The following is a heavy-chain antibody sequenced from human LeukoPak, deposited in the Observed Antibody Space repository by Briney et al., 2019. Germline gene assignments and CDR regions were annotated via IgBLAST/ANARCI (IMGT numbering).Heavy chain of an antibody. CDR2: INHSGST. CDR3: ARGLSAIVH. J-gene: IGHJ4*02. D-gene: IGHD2-21*02. CDR1: GGSFSGYY. V-gene: IGHV4-34*01. Sequence: SETLSLTCAVYGGSFSGYYWSWIRQPPGKGLEWIGEINHSGSTNYNPSLKSRVTISVDASKNQLPLKLSSVTAADTAVHYCARGLSAIVHWGQGTLVTVSS.